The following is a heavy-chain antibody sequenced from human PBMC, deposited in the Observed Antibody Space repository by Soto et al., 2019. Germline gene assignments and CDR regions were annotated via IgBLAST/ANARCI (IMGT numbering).Heavy chain of an antibody. CDR2: MFYSGAT. CDR3: ARHKSGSDWLDP. CDR1: GGSISDISYC. D-gene: IGHD2-15*01. J-gene: IGHJ5*02. Sequence: SETLSLTCTVSGGSISDISYCWGWIRQPPGKGLQWIGCMFYSGATYYNPSLKNRVTLSVDTSNNEFSLKLVSVTAPDTAVYYCARHKSGSDWLDPWGQGTLVTVYS. V-gene: IGHV4-39*01.